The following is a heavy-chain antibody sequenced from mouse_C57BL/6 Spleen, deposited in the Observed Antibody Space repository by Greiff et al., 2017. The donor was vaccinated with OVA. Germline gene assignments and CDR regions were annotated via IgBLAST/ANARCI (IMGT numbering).Heavy chain of an antibody. CDR2: ISSGGSYT. J-gene: IGHJ3*01. CDR1: GFTFSSYG. CDR3: ARGDYDVRTWFAC. V-gene: IGHV5-6*01. D-gene: IGHD2-4*01. Sequence: EVKLVESGGDLVKPGGSLKLSCAASGFTFSSYGMSWVRQTPDKRLEWVATISSGGSYTYYPDSVKGRLTISRDNAKNTLYLQMSSLKSEDTAMYYCARGDYDVRTWFACWGQGTLVTVSA.